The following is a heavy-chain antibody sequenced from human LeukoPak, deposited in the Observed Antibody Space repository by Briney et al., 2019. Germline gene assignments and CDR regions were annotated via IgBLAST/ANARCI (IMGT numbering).Heavy chain of an antibody. Sequence: KPEGSLRLSCAASAFRFSDYYMTWIRQAPGKGLEWVSYLSNSGTITYYADSVRGRFTISRDNAENSLYLQMNSLRAEDTAVYYCARGLDDYGDYVESYWGQGTLVTVSS. J-gene: IGHJ4*02. CDR2: LSNSGTIT. D-gene: IGHD4-17*01. CDR1: AFRFSDYY. CDR3: ARGLDDYGDYVESY. V-gene: IGHV3-11*01.